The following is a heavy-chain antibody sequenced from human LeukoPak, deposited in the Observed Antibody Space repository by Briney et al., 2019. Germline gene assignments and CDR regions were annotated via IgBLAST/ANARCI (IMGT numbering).Heavy chain of an antibody. J-gene: IGHJ4*02. CDR1: GFTFSSYA. Sequence: GGSLRLSCAASGFTFSSYAMHWVRQAPGKGLEWVAVISYDGSNKYYADSVKGRFTISRDNSKNTLYLQMNSLRAEDTAVYYCARSLGVRGVNHDYWGQGTLVTVSS. CDR2: ISYDGSNK. D-gene: IGHD3-10*01. V-gene: IGHV3-30-3*01. CDR3: ARSLGVRGVNHDY.